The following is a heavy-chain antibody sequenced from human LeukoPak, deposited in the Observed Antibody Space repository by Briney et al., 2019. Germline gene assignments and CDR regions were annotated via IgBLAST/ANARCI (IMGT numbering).Heavy chain of an antibody. Sequence: GGSLRLSCAASGFTFSSYSMNWVRQAPGKGLEWVSSISSSSSYIYYADSVKGRFTISRDNAKNSLYLQMNSLRAEDTAVYYCARDLYDILTDYLPYFDYWGQGTLVTVSS. CDR1: GFTFSSYS. J-gene: IGHJ4*02. CDR2: ISSSSSYI. D-gene: IGHD3-9*01. CDR3: ARDLYDILTDYLPYFDY. V-gene: IGHV3-21*01.